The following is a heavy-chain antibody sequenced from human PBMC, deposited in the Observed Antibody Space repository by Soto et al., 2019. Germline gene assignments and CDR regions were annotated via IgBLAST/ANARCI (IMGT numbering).Heavy chain of an antibody. Sequence: QVQLVQSGAEVKTPGASVKVSCKASGYTFASYDRNWVRQAPGQGLEWMGWMNPNSNNTGYAQKFQGRLTMTRDIALSIAHMELSSLRNEDTAVYYCARSDGYHFNWLDSWGQGTLVTVSA. J-gene: IGHJ5*01. CDR3: ARSDGYHFNWLDS. V-gene: IGHV1-8*01. CDR1: GYTFASYD. D-gene: IGHD2-21*01. CDR2: MNPNSNNT.